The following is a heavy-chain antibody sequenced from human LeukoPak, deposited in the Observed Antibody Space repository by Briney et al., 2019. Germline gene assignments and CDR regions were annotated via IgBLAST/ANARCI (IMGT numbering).Heavy chain of an antibody. CDR1: GFTFSSYW. CDR3: ARGGLAAASDY. J-gene: IGHJ4*02. V-gene: IGHV3-74*01. D-gene: IGHD6-13*01. CDR2: IKGDGSSA. Sequence: GGSLRLSCAASGFTFSSYWMFWVRQAPGKGLVLVSHIKGDGSSAYYADSVKGRFTISRDNAKSTLYLQMNSLRAEDTAVYYCARGGLAAASDYWGQGTLVTVSS.